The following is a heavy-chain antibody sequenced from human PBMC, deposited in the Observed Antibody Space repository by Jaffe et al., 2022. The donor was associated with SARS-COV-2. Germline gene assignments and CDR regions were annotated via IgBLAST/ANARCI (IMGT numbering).Heavy chain of an antibody. CDR1: GGTFSSYT. V-gene: IGHV1-69*02. CDR2: IIPILGIA. Sequence: QVQLVQSGAEVKKPGSSVKVSCKASGGTFSSYTISWVRQAPGQGLEWMGRIIPILGIANYAQKFQGRVTITADKSTSTAYMELSSLRSEDTAVYYCAIGVIAARDYYYYGMDVWGQGTTVTVSS. J-gene: IGHJ6*02. D-gene: IGHD6-6*01. CDR3: AIGVIAARDYYYYGMDV.